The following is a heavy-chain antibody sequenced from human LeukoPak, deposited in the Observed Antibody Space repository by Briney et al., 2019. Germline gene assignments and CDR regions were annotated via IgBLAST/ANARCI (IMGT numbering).Heavy chain of an antibody. J-gene: IGHJ5*02. CDR1: GYTFAIYD. Sequence: GASVKVSCKTSGYTFAIYDINWVRQAPGQGLEWMGWMNPNSGNTDYAQKFQGRVTITRDTAITTAYMELSSLRSDDTAVYYCARPGYCSSTSCENWFDPWGQGTLVTVSS. CDR2: MNPNSGNT. D-gene: IGHD2-2*03. V-gene: IGHV1-8*03. CDR3: ARPGYCSSTSCENWFDP.